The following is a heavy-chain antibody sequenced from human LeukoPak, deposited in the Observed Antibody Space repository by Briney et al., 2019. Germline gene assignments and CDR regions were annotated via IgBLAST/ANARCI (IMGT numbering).Heavy chain of an antibody. D-gene: IGHD3-10*01. CDR1: GFTFSDYY. CDR3: ARDHAGSGDYFDY. CDR2: ISSSSSYI. J-gene: IGHJ4*02. V-gene: IGHV3-11*06. Sequence: GGSLRLSCAASGFTFSDYYMSWIRQAPGKGLEWVSSISSSSSYIYSADSVKGRFTISRDNARNSLYLRMNSLRAEDTAVYYCARDHAGSGDYFDYWGQGTLVTVSS.